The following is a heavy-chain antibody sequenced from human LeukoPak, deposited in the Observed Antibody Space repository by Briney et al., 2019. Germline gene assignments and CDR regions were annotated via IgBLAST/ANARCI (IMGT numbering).Heavy chain of an antibody. J-gene: IGHJ3*02. CDR2: INHSGST. Sequence: SETLSLTCTVSGYSITSGYYWGWIRQPPGKGLEWIGEINHSGSTNYNPSPKSRVTISVDTSKNQFSLKLSSVTAADTAVYYCARHCSSTSCYRGYGAFDIWGQGTMVTVSS. CDR3: ARHCSSTSCYRGYGAFDI. D-gene: IGHD2-2*01. CDR1: GYSITSGYY. V-gene: IGHV4-38-2*02.